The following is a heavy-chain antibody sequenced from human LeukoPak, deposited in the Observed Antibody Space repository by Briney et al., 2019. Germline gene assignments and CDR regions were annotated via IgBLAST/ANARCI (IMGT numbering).Heavy chain of an antibody. CDR2: MNPNSGNT. J-gene: IGHJ4*02. V-gene: IGHV1-8*01. D-gene: IGHD1-26*01. Sequence: ASVKVSCKASGYTFTSYDINWVRQATGQGLEWMGWMNPNSGNTGYAQKFQGRVTMTRDTSISTAYMGLSSLRAEDTAVYYCARELLSGSYFVFDYWGQGTLVTVSS. CDR3: ARELLSGSYFVFDY. CDR1: GYTFTSYD.